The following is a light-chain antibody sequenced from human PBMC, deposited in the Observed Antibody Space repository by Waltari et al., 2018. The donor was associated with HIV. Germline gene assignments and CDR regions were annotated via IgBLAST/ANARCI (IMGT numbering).Light chain of an antibody. CDR2: GAS. Sequence: EIVMTQSPATLSVSPGERATLSCRASQSVSSNLAWYQQKPGQAPRLLIYGASTRATAIPARFSGSGSGTEFTLTISSLQSEDFAVYFCQQFGTSAPLTFGGGTKVEIK. CDR3: QQFGTSAPLT. J-gene: IGKJ4*01. CDR1: QSVSSN. V-gene: IGKV3-15*01.